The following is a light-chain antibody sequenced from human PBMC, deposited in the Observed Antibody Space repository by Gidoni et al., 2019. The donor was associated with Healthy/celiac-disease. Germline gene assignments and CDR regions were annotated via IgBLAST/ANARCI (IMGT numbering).Light chain of an antibody. CDR2: AAS. CDR3: QQSYSTPQT. Sequence: DIQLTPSPSSLSASVGDRVTITCRASQSISSYVNWYQQKPGNAPKLLIYAASSVQSGVPSRFSGSGSGTDFTLTISSLQPEDFATYYCQQSYSTPQTFGQXTKLEIK. J-gene: IGKJ2*01. V-gene: IGKV1-39*01. CDR1: QSISSY.